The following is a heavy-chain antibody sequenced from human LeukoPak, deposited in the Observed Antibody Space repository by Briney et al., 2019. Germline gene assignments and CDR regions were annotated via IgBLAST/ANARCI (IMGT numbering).Heavy chain of an antibody. V-gene: IGHV1-18*01. CDR2: ISPYNDNT. Sequence: ASVKVSCKASGYTFSHYGVSWVRQAPGQGLEWMGWISPYNDNTNYVQNFQGRVTMTTDTSTSTAYMELTSLRSDDTAVYYCASSPYYFGSSGYYNYWGQGTLVTVSS. D-gene: IGHD3-22*01. CDR1: GYTFSHYG. J-gene: IGHJ4*02. CDR3: ASSPYYFGSSGYYNY.